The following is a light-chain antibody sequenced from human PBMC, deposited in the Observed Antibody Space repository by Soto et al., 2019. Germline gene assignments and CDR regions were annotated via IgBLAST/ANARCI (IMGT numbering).Light chain of an antibody. Sequence: DIVLTQSPATLSLSPGERATLSCRASQSVSSYLAWYQQKPGQAPRLLIYDASNRATGIPARFSGSGSGTDFTLTIISLEPEDFAVYYCQQRSNWPGTFGPGTKVDIK. CDR3: QQRSNWPGT. CDR2: DAS. CDR1: QSVSSY. V-gene: IGKV3-11*01. J-gene: IGKJ3*01.